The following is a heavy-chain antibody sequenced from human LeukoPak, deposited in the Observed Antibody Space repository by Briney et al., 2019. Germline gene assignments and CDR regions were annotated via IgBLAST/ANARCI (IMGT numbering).Heavy chain of an antibody. J-gene: IGHJ6*02. CDR1: GYTFTGYY. V-gene: IGHV1-2*02. CDR3: ARWGKSWFGELFLRYGMDV. CDR2: INPNSGGT. Sequence: GASVKVSCKASGYTFTGYYMHRVRQAPGQGLEWMGWINPNSGGTNYAQKFQGRVTMTRDTSISTAYMELSRLRSDDTAVYYCARWGKSWFGELFLRYGMDVWGQGTTVTVSS. D-gene: IGHD3-10*01.